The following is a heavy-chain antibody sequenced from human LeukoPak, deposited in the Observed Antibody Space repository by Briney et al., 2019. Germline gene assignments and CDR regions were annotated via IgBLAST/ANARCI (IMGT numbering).Heavy chain of an antibody. V-gene: IGHV1-2*06. Sequence: VASVKVSCKASGYPFTGYYLHWVRQAPGQGLEWVGRINHNTGVSDYAQKFQGRVTMTRNTSISTAYMELSSLRSEDTAVYYCARAASYSSSGKTRKNYYFDYWGQGTLVTVSS. J-gene: IGHJ4*02. CDR2: INHNTGVS. D-gene: IGHD6-13*01. CDR1: GYPFTGYY. CDR3: ARAASYSSSGKTRKNYYFDY.